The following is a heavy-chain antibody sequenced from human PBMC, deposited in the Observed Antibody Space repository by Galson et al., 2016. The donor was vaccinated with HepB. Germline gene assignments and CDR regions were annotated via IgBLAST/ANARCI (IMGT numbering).Heavy chain of an antibody. V-gene: IGHV1-18*01. CDR2: ISGYNGNT. J-gene: IGHJ1*01. D-gene: IGHD6-19*01. CDR1: GYSFTSFA. Sequence: SVKVSCKASGYSFTSFAITWVRQAPGQGLERMGWISGYNGNTNYAQNLQGRVTMTIETSTNTVYMELRSLTSDDTAVYFCARGSKTAGVDWGQGTLVTVSS. CDR3: ARGSKTAGVD.